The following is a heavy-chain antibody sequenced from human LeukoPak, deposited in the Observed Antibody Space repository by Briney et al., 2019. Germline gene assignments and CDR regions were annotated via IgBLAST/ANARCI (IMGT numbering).Heavy chain of an antibody. CDR1: GGSISSSSYY. CDR2: IYSGGST. CDR3: ARDLRGMYYYGSGSYGLYGMDV. D-gene: IGHD3-10*01. J-gene: IGHJ6*02. Sequence: ETLSLTCSVSGGSISSSSYYWGWIRQPPGKGLEWVSVIYSGGSTYYADSVKGRFTISRDNSKNTLYLQMNSLRAEDTAVYYCARDLRGMYYYGSGSYGLYGMDVWGQGTTVTVSS. V-gene: IGHV3-53*01.